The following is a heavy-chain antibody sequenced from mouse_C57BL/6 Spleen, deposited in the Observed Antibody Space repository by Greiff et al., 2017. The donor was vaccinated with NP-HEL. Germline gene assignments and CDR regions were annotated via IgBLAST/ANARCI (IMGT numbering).Heavy chain of an antibody. CDR1: GFTFSDYG. D-gene: IGHD1-1*01. J-gene: IGHJ3*01. CDR3: AAYYGSSPAWFAY. Sequence: EVKLVESGGGLVQPGGSLKLSCAASGFTFSDYGMAWVRQAPRKGPEWVAFISNLAYSIYYADTVTGRFTISRENAKNTLYPEMSSLRSEDTAMYYCAAYYGSSPAWFAYWGQGTLVTVSA. V-gene: IGHV5-15*04. CDR2: ISNLAYSI.